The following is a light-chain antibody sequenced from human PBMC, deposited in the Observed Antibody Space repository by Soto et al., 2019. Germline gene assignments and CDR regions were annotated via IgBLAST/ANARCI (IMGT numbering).Light chain of an antibody. V-gene: IGLV1-47*02. CDR2: HNS. J-gene: IGLJ2*01. CDR1: SSNIGGTT. Sequence: QSVLTQPPSASGTPGQRVAISCSGSSSNIGGTTAVYWYQQVPGTAPKLLIHHNSMRASGVPDRFSGSKSGTSGSLAISGLQSDDEADYYCAAWDDSLSAVLFGGGTKLTVL. CDR3: AAWDDSLSAVL.